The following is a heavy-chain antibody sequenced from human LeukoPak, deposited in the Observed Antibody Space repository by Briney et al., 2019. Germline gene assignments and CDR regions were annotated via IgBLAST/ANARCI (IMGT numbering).Heavy chain of an antibody. Sequence: ASVKVSCKASGYTFTGYYMHWVRQAPGQGLEWMGWISAYNGNTNYAQKLQGRVTMTTDTSTSTAYMELRSLRSDDTAVYYCARRGVLYSGYDYRADYWGQGTLVTVSS. CDR3: ARRGVLYSGYDYRADY. CDR2: ISAYNGNT. CDR1: GYTFTGYY. J-gene: IGHJ4*02. V-gene: IGHV1-18*04. D-gene: IGHD5-12*01.